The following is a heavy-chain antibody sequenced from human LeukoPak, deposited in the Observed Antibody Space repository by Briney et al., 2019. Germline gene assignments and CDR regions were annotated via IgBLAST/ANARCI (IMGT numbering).Heavy chain of an antibody. J-gene: IGHJ4*02. V-gene: IGHV4-59*01. Sequence: SETLSLTCTVSGGSITHYYWNWIRQPPGKGLEWIGYTFYSGTTTYNPSLKSRVTISADPSKNQFSLRLSSVTAADTAVYYCARDLSVWGRGTLVTVSS. CDR1: GGSITHYY. CDR2: TFYSGTT. CDR3: ARDLSV.